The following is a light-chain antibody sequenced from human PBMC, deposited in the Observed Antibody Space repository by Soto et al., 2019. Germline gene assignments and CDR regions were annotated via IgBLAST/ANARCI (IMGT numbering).Light chain of an antibody. CDR3: QQYNSYST. Sequence: DIQMTQSPSTLSASVGDRVTITCRASQSISSWLAWYQQIPGKAPKLLIYKASSLESGVPSRLSGSGSGTEFTLTICSLQPDDFAIYYCQQYNSYSTFGHGTKVEIK. V-gene: IGKV1-5*03. J-gene: IGKJ1*01. CDR1: QSISSW. CDR2: KAS.